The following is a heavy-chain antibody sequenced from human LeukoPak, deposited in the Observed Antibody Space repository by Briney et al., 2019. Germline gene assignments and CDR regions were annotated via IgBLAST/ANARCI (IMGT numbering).Heavy chain of an antibody. V-gene: IGHV4-4*07. J-gene: IGHJ6*03. CDR3: ARDMNGYSYVGYYYYYYMDV. Sequence: SETLSLTCTVSGGSISSYYWGWIRQPAGKGLEWIGRIYTSGSTNYNPSLKSRVTMSVDTSKNQFSLKLSSVTAADTAVYYCARDMNGYSYVGYYYYYYMDVWGKGTTVTVSS. D-gene: IGHD5-18*01. CDR2: IYTSGST. CDR1: GGSISSYY.